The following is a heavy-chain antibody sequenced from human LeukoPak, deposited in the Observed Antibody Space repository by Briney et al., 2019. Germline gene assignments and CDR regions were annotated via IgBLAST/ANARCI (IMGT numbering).Heavy chain of an antibody. V-gene: IGHV1-69*01. CDR3: ASYDSSGPFDY. CDR2: IIPIFGTA. D-gene: IGHD3-22*01. J-gene: IGHJ4*02. Sequence: SVKVSCKASGGTFISYAISWVRQAPGQGLEWMGGIIPIFGTANYAQKFQGRVTITADESTSTAYMELSSLRSEDTAVYYCASYDSSGPFDYWGQGTLATVSS. CDR1: GGTFISYA.